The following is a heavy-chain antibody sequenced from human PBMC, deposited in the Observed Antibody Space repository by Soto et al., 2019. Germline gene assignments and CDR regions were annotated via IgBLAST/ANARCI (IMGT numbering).Heavy chain of an antibody. CDR2: MYTDASSA. Sequence: EVQLVESGGGLVQPGGSLRLSCAASGLTFSSYWMHWVRQAPGKGLVWVSRMYTDASSATHADSVKGRFTISRDNAKNTLFLQIDSLRTEDTAVYYCVRGNSGYGNFDYWGEGTLVTVSS. CDR3: VRGNSGYGNFDY. D-gene: IGHD5-12*01. CDR1: GLTFSSYW. J-gene: IGHJ4*02. V-gene: IGHV3-74*01.